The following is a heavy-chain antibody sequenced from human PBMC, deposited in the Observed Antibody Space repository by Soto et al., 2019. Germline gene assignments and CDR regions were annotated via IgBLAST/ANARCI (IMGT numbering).Heavy chain of an antibody. Sequence: GGSLRLSCAASGFTFSRHGMSWFRQAPGKGLEWVGFIRSKAYGGTTEYAESVKGRFTISRDDSKSIANLQMNSLKTEDTAVYYFTRDFYPLLWSSDPYYFDYWGQGTLVTDSS. CDR1: GFTFSRHG. CDR3: TRDFYPLLWSSDPYYFDY. J-gene: IGHJ4*02. D-gene: IGHD3-10*01. V-gene: IGHV3-49*03. CDR2: IRSKAYGGTT.